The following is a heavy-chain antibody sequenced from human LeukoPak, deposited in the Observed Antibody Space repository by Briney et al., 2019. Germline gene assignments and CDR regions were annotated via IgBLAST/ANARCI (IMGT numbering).Heavy chain of an antibody. CDR3: ASNIVVVPAAQGYFDY. J-gene: IGHJ4*02. CDR2: ISYDGSSD. Sequence: PGGSLRLSCAVSGFTFSSFAMHWVRQAPGKGLEWVAVISYDGSSDYYADSVKGRFTISRDNSKNTLYLQMSSLRAEDTAVYYCASNIVVVPAAQGYFDYWGQGTLVTVSS. V-gene: IGHV3-30*04. CDR1: GFTFSSFA. D-gene: IGHD2-2*01.